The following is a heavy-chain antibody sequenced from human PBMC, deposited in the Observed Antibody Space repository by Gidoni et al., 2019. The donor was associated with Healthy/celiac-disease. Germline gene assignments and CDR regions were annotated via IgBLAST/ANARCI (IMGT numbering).Heavy chain of an antibody. J-gene: IGHJ4*02. V-gene: IGHV3-49*04. CDR2: IRSKAYGGTT. Sequence: EVQLVESGGRLVQPGRSLRLSCTASVFTFGAYAMGWVRQAPGKGLEWVGFIRSKAYGGTTEYAASVKGRFTISRDDSKSIAYLQMNSLKTEDTAVYYCTRDFFVVVTPGLFDYWGQGTLVTVSS. D-gene: IGHD2-15*01. CDR3: TRDFFVVVTPGLFDY. CDR1: VFTFGAYA.